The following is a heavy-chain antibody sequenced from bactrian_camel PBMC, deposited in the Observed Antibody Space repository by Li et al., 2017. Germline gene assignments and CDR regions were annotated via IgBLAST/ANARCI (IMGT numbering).Heavy chain of an antibody. CDR3: AAVAVCWGRPLEADFGY. J-gene: IGHJ6*01. CDR1: GTAVSTYC. D-gene: IGHD5*01. Sequence: HVQLVESGGGSVQTGGSLRLSCAASGTAVSTYCLGWFRQAPGKGREGVAAVAPDGRTDYAHSVHGRFTISRDNARNTLYLQMNSLQPEDTAMYYCAAVAVCWGRPLEADFGYWGRGTQVTVS. V-gene: IGHV3S53*01. CDR2: VAPDGRT.